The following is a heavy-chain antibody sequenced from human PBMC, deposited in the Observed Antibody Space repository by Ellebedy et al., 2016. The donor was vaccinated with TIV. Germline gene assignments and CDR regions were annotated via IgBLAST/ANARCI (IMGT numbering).Heavy chain of an antibody. CDR1: GFIFSNYA. CDR2: VSRSGGNT. J-gene: IGHJ4*02. CDR3: AREDNYSFDH. V-gene: IGHV3-48*02. Sequence: GGSLRLSCAASGFIFSNYAMNWVRQAPGKGLEWISYVSRSGGNTFYADSVKGRFTTSRDSAKDSVYLQMGSLRDEDTALYYCAREDNYSFDHWGQGTLVTVSS. D-gene: IGHD1-1*01.